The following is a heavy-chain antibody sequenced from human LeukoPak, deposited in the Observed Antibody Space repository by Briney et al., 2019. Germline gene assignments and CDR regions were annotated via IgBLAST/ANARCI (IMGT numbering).Heavy chain of an antibody. V-gene: IGHV1-3*01. D-gene: IGHD2-2*01. CDR2: LNAGNENT. CDR1: GYTFSRYG. CDR3: ARDSGQLPFYYYYGMDV. Sequence: GASVKVSCKASGYTFSRYGMHWVRQAPGQSLEWMGWLNAGNENTKYSQKFQGRVSITRDTSTSTAYMELRSLRSDDTAVYYCARDSGQLPFYYYYGMDVWGQGTTVTVSS. J-gene: IGHJ6*02.